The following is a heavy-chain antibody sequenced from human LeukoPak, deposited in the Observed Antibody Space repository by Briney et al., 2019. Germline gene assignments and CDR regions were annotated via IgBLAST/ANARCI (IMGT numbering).Heavy chain of an antibody. Sequence: GASVKVSCKASGYTFITYGITWVRQAPGQGLEWMGWISAYNGNTDYPQKLKSRVTMTTDTSTSTAYMELRSLTSDDTAVYYCARDLSEGFGERVIDAFDIWGQGTMVTVSS. CDR3: ARDLSEGFGERVIDAFDI. CDR1: GYTFITYG. J-gene: IGHJ3*02. D-gene: IGHD3-10*01. CDR2: ISAYNGNT. V-gene: IGHV1-18*01.